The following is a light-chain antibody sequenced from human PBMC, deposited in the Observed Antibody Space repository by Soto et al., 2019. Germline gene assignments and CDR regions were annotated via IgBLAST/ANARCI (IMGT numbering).Light chain of an antibody. CDR1: QSVRSN. CDR3: QQYNNWPPAWT. Sequence: ELVVQQSRATLSVSPGSRATLSCRASQSVRSNLAWYQQKPGQSPRLLIYGASTRATGIPARFSGSGSGTQFTLTISSLQSEDFAVYYCQQYNNWPPAWTFGQGTNVDI. V-gene: IGKV3-15*01. J-gene: IGKJ1*01. CDR2: GAS.